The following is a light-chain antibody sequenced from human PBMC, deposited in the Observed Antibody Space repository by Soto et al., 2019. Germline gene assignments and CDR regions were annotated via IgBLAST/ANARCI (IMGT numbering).Light chain of an antibody. V-gene: IGLV1-40*01. J-gene: IGLJ1*01. Sequence: QSVLTQPPSVSGAPGQRVTISCTGSSSNIGAGYDVHWYQQLPGTAPKLLMFANTNRPSGFPDRFSGSKSGTSASLAITGLQAEDEADYYCQSYDSSLSGYVFGTGTKVTVL. CDR1: SSNIGAGYD. CDR2: ANT. CDR3: QSYDSSLSGYV.